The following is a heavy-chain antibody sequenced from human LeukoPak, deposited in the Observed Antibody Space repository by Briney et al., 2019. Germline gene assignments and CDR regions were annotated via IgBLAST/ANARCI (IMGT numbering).Heavy chain of an antibody. V-gene: IGHV3-33*03. D-gene: IGHD3-16*01. J-gene: IGHJ6*03. CDR1: GFMFSRLG. Sequence: PGRSLRLSCAASGFMFSRLGMQSVRQAPGEGLEWVAMIWHDGSVEEYADSVKGRFTISRDNSQNTLYLQMNSLRDDDTAVYYCAKEGDQFRGYLDAWGKGTTVTVSS. CDR2: IWHDGSVE. CDR3: AKEGDQFRGYLDA.